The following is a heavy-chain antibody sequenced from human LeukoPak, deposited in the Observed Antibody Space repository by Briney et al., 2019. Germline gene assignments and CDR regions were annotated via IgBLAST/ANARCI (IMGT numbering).Heavy chain of an antibody. Sequence: GGSLRLSCAASGFTVSSNHMNWVRQAPGKGLEWVAVISYDGSNKYYADSVKGRFTISRDNSKNTLYLQMNSLRAEDTAVYYCARGGMPYYYSSGSTPDYWGQGTLVTVSS. D-gene: IGHD6-19*01. J-gene: IGHJ4*02. CDR1: GFTVSSNH. CDR3: ARGGMPYYYSSGSTPDY. V-gene: IGHV3-30*03. CDR2: ISYDGSNK.